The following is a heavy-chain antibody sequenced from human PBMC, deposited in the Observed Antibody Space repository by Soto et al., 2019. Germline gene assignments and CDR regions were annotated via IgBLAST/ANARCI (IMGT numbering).Heavy chain of an antibody. CDR1: GGTFSSYT. J-gene: IGHJ4*02. D-gene: IGHD3-3*01. CDR2: IIPILGIA. CDR3: ASGYYDFWSGYYRSDFDY. V-gene: IGHV1-69*02. Sequence: SVKVSCKASGGTFSSYTISWVRQAPGQGLEWMGRIIPILGIANYAQKFQGRVTITADKSTSTAYMELSSLRSEDTAVYYCASGYYDFWSGYYRSDFDYWGQGTLVTVSS.